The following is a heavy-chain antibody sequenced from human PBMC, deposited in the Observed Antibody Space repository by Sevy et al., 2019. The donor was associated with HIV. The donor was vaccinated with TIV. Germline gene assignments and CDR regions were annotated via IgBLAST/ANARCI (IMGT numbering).Heavy chain of an antibody. CDR3: ARGRMALGGYFFDL. CDR2: VSYYAVT. V-gene: IGHV4-59*01. J-gene: IGHJ4*02. CDR1: EGSMKNYY. D-gene: IGHD3-16*01. Sequence: SETLSLTCSVSEGSMKNYYWAWIRQPPEKELQYIGYVSYYAVTYYNPSLESRVSISIDTSKKQFSLNLSSVTTADTAVYYCARGRMALGGYFFDLWGQGSLVTVSS.